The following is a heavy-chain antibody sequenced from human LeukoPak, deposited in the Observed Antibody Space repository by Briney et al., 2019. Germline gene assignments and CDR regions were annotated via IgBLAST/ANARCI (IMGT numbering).Heavy chain of an antibody. CDR1: GFNFTNYG. CDR2: IRYDGSKK. CDR3: ARDRISLLFFDSSGWYDFDY. V-gene: IGHV3-30*02. D-gene: IGHD6-19*01. Sequence: PGGSLRLSCAAAGFNFTNYGMYWVRQPPGKGLEWVAFIRYDGSKKFYADSVKGRFTISRDNAKNSLYLQMNSLRAEDTAVYYCARDRISLLFFDSSGWYDFDYWGQGTLVTVSS. J-gene: IGHJ4*02.